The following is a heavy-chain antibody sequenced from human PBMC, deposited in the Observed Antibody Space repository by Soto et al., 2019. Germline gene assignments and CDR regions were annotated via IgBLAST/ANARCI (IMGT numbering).Heavy chain of an antibody. D-gene: IGHD3-22*01. CDR3: ARAPRYDSSCYNRY. CDR2: IWYDGSNK. V-gene: IGHV3-33*01. Sequence: GGSLRLSCAASGFTFSSYGMHWVRQAPGKGLEWVAVIWYDGSNKYYADSVKGRFTISRDNSKNTLYLQMNSLRAEDTAVYYCARAPRYDSSCYNRYWGQGTLVTVSS. CDR1: GFTFSSYG. J-gene: IGHJ4*02.